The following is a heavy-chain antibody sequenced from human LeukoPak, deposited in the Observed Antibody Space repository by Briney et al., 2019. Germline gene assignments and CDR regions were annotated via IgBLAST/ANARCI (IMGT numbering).Heavy chain of an antibody. Sequence: SVKVSCKASGGTFSSYAISWVRQAPGQGXXXXXXXXXXFGIANYAQKFQGRVTITADESTSTAYMELSSLRSEDTAVYYCARHPVHYYGSGSHHNWFDPWGQRTLVTVSS. D-gene: IGHD3-10*01. CDR2: XXXXFGIA. V-gene: IGHV1-69*13. CDR1: GGTFSSYA. CDR3: ARHPVHYYGSGSHHNWFDP. J-gene: IGHJ5*02.